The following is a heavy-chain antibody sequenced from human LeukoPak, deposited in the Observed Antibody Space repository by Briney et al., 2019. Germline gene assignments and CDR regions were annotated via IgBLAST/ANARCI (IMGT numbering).Heavy chain of an antibody. J-gene: IGHJ4*02. D-gene: IGHD3-10*01. Sequence: PGGSLRLSCLTSGFTFHDYGLGWVRQAQGMGLEWVSFIRSRIYGGAPEHAASVRGRFSVSRDDSESIAYLQMNNLKSEDTAVYYCARGQTVSGAKYYFDFWSPGTLVTVSS. CDR3: ARGQTVSGAKYYFDF. CDR2: IRSRIYGGAP. V-gene: IGHV3-49*04. CDR1: GFTFHDYG.